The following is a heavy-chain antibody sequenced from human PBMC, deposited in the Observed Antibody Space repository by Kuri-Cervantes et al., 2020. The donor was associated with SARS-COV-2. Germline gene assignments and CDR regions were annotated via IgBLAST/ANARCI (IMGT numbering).Heavy chain of an antibody. Sequence: GSLRLSCAVSGGSISSSNWWSWVRQPPGKGLEWIGEIYHSGSTNYNPSLKSRVTISVDKSKNQFSLKLSSVTAADTAVYYCAREMGYSYGYYYYYYYGMDVWGQGTTVTVSS. D-gene: IGHD5-18*01. V-gene: IGHV4-4*02. CDR3: AREMGYSYGYYYYYYYGMDV. J-gene: IGHJ6*02. CDR2: IYHSGST. CDR1: GGSISSSNW.